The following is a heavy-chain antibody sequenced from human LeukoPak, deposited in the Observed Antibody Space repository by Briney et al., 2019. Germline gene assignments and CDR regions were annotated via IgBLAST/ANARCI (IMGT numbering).Heavy chain of an antibody. CDR1: GFTFRSYG. Sequence: PGRSLRLSCAASGFTFRSYGMHWVRQAPGEGLEWVAVIWYDGINKYYADSVKGRFTISRDNSKNTLYLQMNSLRAEDTAVYYCARGLNIVVVPAALGSIDYWGQGTLVTVSS. D-gene: IGHD2-2*01. CDR2: IWYDGINK. CDR3: ARGLNIVVVPAALGSIDY. V-gene: IGHV3-33*01. J-gene: IGHJ4*02.